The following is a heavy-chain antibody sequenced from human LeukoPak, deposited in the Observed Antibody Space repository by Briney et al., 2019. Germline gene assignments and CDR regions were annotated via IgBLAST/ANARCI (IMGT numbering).Heavy chain of an antibody. CDR2: IWYDGSNK. D-gene: IGHD1-26*01. CDR1: GFTFSSYG. CDR3: ARDSPGRWELMGAFDI. J-gene: IGHJ3*02. V-gene: IGHV3-33*01. Sequence: GRSLRLSCAASGFTFSSYGMHWVRQAPGKGLEWVAVIWYDGSNKYYADSVKGRFTISRDNSKNTLYLQMNSLRAEDTAVYYCARDSPGRWELMGAFDIWGQGTWSPSLQ.